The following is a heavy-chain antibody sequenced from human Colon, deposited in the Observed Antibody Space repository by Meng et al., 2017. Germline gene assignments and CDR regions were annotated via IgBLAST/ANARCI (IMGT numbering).Heavy chain of an antibody. Sequence: SETLSLTCAVYGGSFSGYYWSWIRQPPGKGLEWIGEINHSGSTNYNPSLKSRVTISVDTSKNQFSLKLSSVTAADTAVYYCAQGWGVFDYWGQGPLVTVSS. V-gene: IGHV4-34*01. J-gene: IGHJ4*02. D-gene: IGHD3-16*01. CDR3: AQGWGVFDY. CDR1: GGSFSGYY. CDR2: INHSGST.